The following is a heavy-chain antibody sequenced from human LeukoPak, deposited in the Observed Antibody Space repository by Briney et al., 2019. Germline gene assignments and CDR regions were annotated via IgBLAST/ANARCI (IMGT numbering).Heavy chain of an antibody. J-gene: IGHJ4*02. CDR1: GFTFSSYW. V-gene: IGHV3-7*01. D-gene: IGHD2-15*01. Sequence: GGSLRLSCAASGFTFSSYWMSWVRQAPGKGLEWVANIKKDGSEKYYAESVKGRFTISRDNAKNSLYLQMNSLRADDTAVYYCARPELPGWSVLFDFWGQGTLVTVSS. CDR3: ARPELPGWSVLFDF. CDR2: IKKDGSEK.